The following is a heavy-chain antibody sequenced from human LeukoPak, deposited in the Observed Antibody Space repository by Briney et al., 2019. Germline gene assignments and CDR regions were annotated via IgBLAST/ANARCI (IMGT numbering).Heavy chain of an antibody. CDR3: AKMTIHGDSVL. Sequence: PSETLSLTCTVSGGSISSYYWSWIRQPAGKGLEWIGRIYTSGSTNYNPSLKSRLSVSVDMSKNQAPLNLNSVTAADTALYYCAKMTIHGDSVLWGQGILVTVSS. D-gene: IGHD4-17*01. CDR2: IYTSGST. V-gene: IGHV4-4*07. J-gene: IGHJ4*02. CDR1: GGSISSYY.